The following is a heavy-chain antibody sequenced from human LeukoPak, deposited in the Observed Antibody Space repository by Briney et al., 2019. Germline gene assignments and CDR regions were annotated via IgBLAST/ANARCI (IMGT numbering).Heavy chain of an antibody. Sequence: GGSLRLSCAASGFDFNTYPMHWVRRAPGKGLEWVAMISYDGSSQYYADSVKGRFTISRDNAKNTLYLQMNSLRAGDTAVYYCASTPNGVAAIYFDYWGQGTLVTVSS. V-gene: IGHV3-30*04. J-gene: IGHJ4*02. CDR1: GFDFNTYP. D-gene: IGHD2-15*01. CDR3: ASTPNGVAAIYFDY. CDR2: ISYDGSSQ.